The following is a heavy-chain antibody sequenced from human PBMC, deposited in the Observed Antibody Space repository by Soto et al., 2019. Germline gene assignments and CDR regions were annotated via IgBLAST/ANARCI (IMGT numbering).Heavy chain of an antibody. Sequence: SFSGYYWSWIRQPPGKGLEWIGEINHSGSTNYNPSLKSRVTISVDTSKNQFSLKLSSVTAADTAVYYCARGYYYGSGARRPWFDPWGQGTLVTVSS. J-gene: IGHJ5*02. CDR2: INHSGST. CDR3: ARGYYYGSGARRPWFDP. V-gene: IGHV4-34*01. D-gene: IGHD3-10*01. CDR1: SFSGYY.